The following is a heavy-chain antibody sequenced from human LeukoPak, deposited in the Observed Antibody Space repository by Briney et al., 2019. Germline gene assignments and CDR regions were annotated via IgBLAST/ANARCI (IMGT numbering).Heavy chain of an antibody. CDR1: GFTFSSYA. D-gene: IGHD4-17*01. V-gene: IGHV3-23*01. CDR3: AKDSLMGTVTTAWFDP. CDR2: ISGSGGST. J-gene: IGHJ5*02. Sequence: GGSLRLSCAASGFTFSSYAMGWVRQAPGKGLEWVSAISGSGGSTYYADSVKGRFTISRDNSKNTLYLQMNSLRAEDTAVYYCAKDSLMGTVTTAWFDPWGQGTLVTVSS.